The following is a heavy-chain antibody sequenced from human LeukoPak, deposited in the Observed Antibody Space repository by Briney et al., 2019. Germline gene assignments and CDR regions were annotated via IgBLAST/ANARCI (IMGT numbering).Heavy chain of an antibody. CDR3: AKSLRGYYDSLDY. Sequence: PGGSLRLSCAASGFTFSSYAMSWVRQAPGKGLEWVSGISGIGGSTYYADSVKGRLTFSRDNSRNTLYLQMNSLRAEDTAVYYCAKSLRGYYDSLDYWGQGTLVTVSS. D-gene: IGHD3-22*01. J-gene: IGHJ4*02. CDR2: ISGIGGST. CDR1: GFTFSSYA. V-gene: IGHV3-23*01.